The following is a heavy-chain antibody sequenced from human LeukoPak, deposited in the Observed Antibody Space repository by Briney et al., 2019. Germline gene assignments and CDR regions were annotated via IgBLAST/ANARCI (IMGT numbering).Heavy chain of an antibody. CDR1: GGSISSGGYS. J-gene: IGHJ2*01. V-gene: IGHV4-30-2*01. D-gene: IGHD6-13*01. CDR3: ARGLAGTGTWYFDL. CDR2: IYHSGST. Sequence: PSQTLSLTCAVSGGSISSGGYSWSWIRQPPGKGLEWIGYIYHSGSTYYNPSLKSRVTISVDRSKNQFSLKLSSVTAADTAVYYSARGLAGTGTWYFDLWGRGTLVTVSS.